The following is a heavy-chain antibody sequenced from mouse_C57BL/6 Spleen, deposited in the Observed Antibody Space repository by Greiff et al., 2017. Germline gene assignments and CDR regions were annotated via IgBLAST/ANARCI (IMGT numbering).Heavy chain of an antibody. CDR1: GYTFTSYG. D-gene: IGHD2-1*01. Sequence: VQLVESGAELARPGASVKLSCKASGYTFTSYGISWVKQRTGQGLEWIGEIYPRSGNTYYNEKFKGKATLTADKSSSTAYMELRSLTSEDSAVYFCARGGIYYGNYGKYFDVWGTGTTVTVSS. V-gene: IGHV1-81*01. CDR3: ARGGIYYGNYGKYFDV. CDR2: IYPRSGNT. J-gene: IGHJ1*03.